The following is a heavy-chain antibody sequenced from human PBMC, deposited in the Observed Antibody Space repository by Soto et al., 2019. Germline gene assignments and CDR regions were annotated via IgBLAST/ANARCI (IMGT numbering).Heavy chain of an antibody. CDR1: GIPFSSDS. J-gene: IGHJ4*02. D-gene: IGHD1-1*01. CDR2: ISSSSYI. Sequence: PGGSLRLSCAASGIPFSSDSMNWVRQARGKGLGRGSSISSSSYINYAETLQGRCTISRDNAKNSLCLQMNDLRAEDTAVYYCASGPPMPTIPFLAYWGQGTLVTVSS. V-gene: IGHV3-21*01. CDR3: ASGPPMPTIPFLAY.